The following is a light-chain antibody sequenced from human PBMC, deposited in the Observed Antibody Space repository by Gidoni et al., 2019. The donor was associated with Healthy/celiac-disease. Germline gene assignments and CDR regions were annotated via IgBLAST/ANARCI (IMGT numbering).Light chain of an antibody. Sequence: SALTQPPSASGSPGQSVTISCTGTSSDVGGDNYVSWYHQHPGKAPKLMIYEVSKRPSGVPDRFSGSKSGNTASLTVSGLQAEDEADYYCSSYAGSNNWVFGGGTKLTVL. J-gene: IGLJ3*02. CDR3: SSYAGSNNWV. CDR1: SSDVGGDNY. V-gene: IGLV2-8*01. CDR2: EVS.